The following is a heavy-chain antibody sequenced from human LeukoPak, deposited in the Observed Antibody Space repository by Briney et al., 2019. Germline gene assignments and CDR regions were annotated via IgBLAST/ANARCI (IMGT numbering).Heavy chain of an antibody. D-gene: IGHD4-17*01. Sequence: SETLSLTCTVSGGSISTFYWNWIRQPAGKGLEWIGRIFTSGSTNYNPSLKSRVTISVDTSKNQFSLKLSSVTAADTAVYYCASGDYAYYYMDVWGKGTTVTISS. CDR2: IFTSGST. CDR3: ASGDYAYYYMDV. V-gene: IGHV4-4*07. CDR1: GGSISTFY. J-gene: IGHJ6*03.